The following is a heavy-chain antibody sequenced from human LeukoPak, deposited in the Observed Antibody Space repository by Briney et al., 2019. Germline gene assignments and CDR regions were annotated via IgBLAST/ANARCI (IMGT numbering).Heavy chain of an antibody. CDR2: ISGSGGST. CDR3: AKDDLDYDSSGYYSNY. J-gene: IGHJ4*02. V-gene: IGHV3-23*01. D-gene: IGHD3-22*01. CDR1: GFTFSGYA. Sequence: GGSLRLSCAASGFTFSGYAMTWVRQAPGKGLEWVSAISGSGGSTYYADSVKGRFTISRDNSKNTLYLQMNSLRAEDTAVYYCAKDDLDYDSSGYYSNYWGQGTLVTVSS.